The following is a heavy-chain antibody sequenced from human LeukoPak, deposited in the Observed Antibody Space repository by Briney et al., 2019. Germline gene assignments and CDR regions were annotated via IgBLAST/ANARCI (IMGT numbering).Heavy chain of an antibody. CDR2: ISSSSSYI. Sequence: GGSLRLSCAASGFTFSSYSMNWVRQAPGEGLEWVSSISSSSSYIYYADSVKGRFTISRDNAKNSLYLQMNSLRAEDTAVYYCARAFSTTLDYWGQGTLVTVSS. V-gene: IGHV3-21*01. CDR1: GFTFSSYS. D-gene: IGHD2-2*01. CDR3: ARAFSTTLDY. J-gene: IGHJ4*02.